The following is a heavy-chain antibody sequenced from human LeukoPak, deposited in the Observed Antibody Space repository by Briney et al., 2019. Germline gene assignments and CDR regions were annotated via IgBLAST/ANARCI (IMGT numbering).Heavy chain of an antibody. D-gene: IGHD6-13*01. V-gene: IGHV3-30-3*01. CDR3: ARDGRWPS. Sequence: GRSLRLSCAASGFTFSSYAMHWVRQAPGKGLEWVAVISYDGSNKYYADSVKGRFTISRDNSKNTLYLQMNSLRAEDTAVYYCARDGRWPSRGQGTMVTVSS. CDR1: GFTFSSYA. CDR2: ISYDGSNK. J-gene: IGHJ3*01.